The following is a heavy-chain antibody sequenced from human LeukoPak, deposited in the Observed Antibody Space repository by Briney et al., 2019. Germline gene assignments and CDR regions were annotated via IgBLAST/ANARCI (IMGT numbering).Heavy chain of an antibody. CDR2: IYSGGTT. CDR1: GFTFSSYE. D-gene: IGHD3-9*01. V-gene: IGHV3-53*01. Sequence: PGGSLRLSCAASGFTFSSYEMNWVRQAPGKGLEWVSVIYSGGTTFYADSVKGRFTISRDKSKNTLCLQMNSLRAEDTAVYYCARGFYDILTGYLYYFDYWGQGTLVTVSS. CDR3: ARGFYDILTGYLYYFDY. J-gene: IGHJ4*02.